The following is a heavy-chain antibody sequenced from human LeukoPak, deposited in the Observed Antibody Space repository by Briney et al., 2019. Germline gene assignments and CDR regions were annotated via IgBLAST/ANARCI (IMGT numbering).Heavy chain of an antibody. D-gene: IGHD3-22*01. Sequence: SETLSLTCTVSGYSINNGFYWGWIRQPPGKGLEWIGSIYHSERTHYNPSLKSRVTISVDTSKNQFSLKLSSVTAADTAVYYCARDDGGIYYDSSGYLDYWGQGTLVTVSS. CDR2: IYHSERT. V-gene: IGHV4-38-2*02. CDR1: GYSINNGFY. J-gene: IGHJ4*02. CDR3: ARDDGGIYYDSSGYLDY.